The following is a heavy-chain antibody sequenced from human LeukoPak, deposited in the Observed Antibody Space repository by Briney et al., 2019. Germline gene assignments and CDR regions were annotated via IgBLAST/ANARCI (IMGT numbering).Heavy chain of an antibody. CDR1: GFTFSSYW. CDR2: INSDGSST. J-gene: IGHJ1*01. CDR3: ARLGTVVTGLQH. D-gene: IGHD4-23*01. V-gene: IGHV3-74*01. Sequence: HTGGSLRLSCAASGFTFSSYWMHWVPQAPGKGLVWFSRINSDGSSTSYADSVKGRFTISRDNAKNTLYLQMNSLRAEDTAVYYCARLGTVVTGLQHWGQGTLVTVSS.